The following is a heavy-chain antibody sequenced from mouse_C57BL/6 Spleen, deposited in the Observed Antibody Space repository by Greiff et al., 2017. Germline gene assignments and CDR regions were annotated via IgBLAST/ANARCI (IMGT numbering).Heavy chain of an antibody. J-gene: IGHJ2*01. D-gene: IGHD2-4*01. V-gene: IGHV1-20*01. CDR3: AREVGLRRGDFDY. CDR2: INPYNGDT. Sequence: EVQLQQSGPELVKPGDSVKISCKASGYSFTGYFMNWVMQSHGKSLEWIGRINPYNGDTFYNQKFKGKATLTVDKSSSTAHMELRSLTSEDSAVYYCAREVGLRRGDFDYWGQGTNLTVSS. CDR1: GYSFTGYF.